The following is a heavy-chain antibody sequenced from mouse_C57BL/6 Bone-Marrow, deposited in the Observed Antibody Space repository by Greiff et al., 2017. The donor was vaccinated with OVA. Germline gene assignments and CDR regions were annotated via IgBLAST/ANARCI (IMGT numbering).Heavy chain of an antibody. V-gene: IGHV1-63*01. Sequence: VQLQQSGAELVRPGTSVKMSCKASGYTFTNYWIGWAKQRPGHGLEWIGDIYPGGGYTNYNEKFKGKATLPADKSSSTAYLQFSSLTSEYSAIYYCARRDYCGYFDYWGQGTTLTVSS. CDR3: ARRDYCGYFDY. D-gene: IGHD1-1*01. J-gene: IGHJ2*01. CDR2: IYPGGGYT. CDR1: GYTFTNYW.